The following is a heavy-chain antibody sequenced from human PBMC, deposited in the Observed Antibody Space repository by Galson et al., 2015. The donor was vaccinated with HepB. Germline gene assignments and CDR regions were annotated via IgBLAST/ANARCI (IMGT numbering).Heavy chain of an antibody. CDR3: ARDQMRTYYYDSKDYYGDAFDI. CDR2: INPSGNST. V-gene: IGHV1-46*01. CDR1: GYTFTSYY. Sequence: SVKVSCKASGYTFTSYYMHWVRQAPGQGLEWMGIINPSGNSTSYAQKFQGRVTMTRDTSTSTVYMELSSLRSEDTAVYYCARDQMRTYYYDSKDYYGDAFDIWGQGTMVTVSS. D-gene: IGHD3-22*01. J-gene: IGHJ3*02.